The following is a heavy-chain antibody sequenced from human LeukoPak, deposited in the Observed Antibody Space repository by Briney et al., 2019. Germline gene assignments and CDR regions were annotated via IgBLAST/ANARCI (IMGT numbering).Heavy chain of an antibody. CDR1: GGSFSGYY. CDR3: ARGPPRGVRGVITQTKYCYYGMDV. V-gene: IGHV4-34*01. Sequence: SETLSLTCAVYGGSFSGYYWSWIRQPPGKGLEWIGEINHSGSTNYNPSLKSRVTISVDTSKKQFSLKLSSVTAAETALYYCARGPPRGVRGVITQTKYCYYGMDVWGQGTTVTVSS. D-gene: IGHD3-10*01. CDR2: INHSGST. J-gene: IGHJ6*02.